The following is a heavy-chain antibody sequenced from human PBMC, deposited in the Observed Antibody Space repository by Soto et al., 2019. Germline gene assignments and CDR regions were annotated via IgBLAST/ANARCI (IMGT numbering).Heavy chain of an antibody. Sequence: PSETLSLTCTVSGGSISSSSYYWVWIRQPPGKGLEWIGSIYYSGSTYYNPSLKSRVTISVDTSKNQFSLKLSSVTAADTAVYYCARRFTIFGVVTFNWFDPWGQGTLVTVS. V-gene: IGHV4-39*01. D-gene: IGHD3-3*01. CDR3: ARRFTIFGVVTFNWFDP. CDR1: GGSISSSSYY. CDR2: IYYSGST. J-gene: IGHJ5*02.